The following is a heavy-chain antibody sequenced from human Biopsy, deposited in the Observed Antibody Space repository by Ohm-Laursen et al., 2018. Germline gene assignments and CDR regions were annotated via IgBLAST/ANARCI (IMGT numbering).Heavy chain of an antibody. D-gene: IGHD1-26*01. CDR1: GFTFSVYA. V-gene: IGHV3-33*01. CDR2: IWYDGSSE. Sequence: SLRLSCSAAGFTFSVYAMHWVRQAPGKGLEWVAIIWYDGSSEYYADSVKGRFTISRDNSKNTVYLQMNSLRVEDTAVYYCARDPIVGSKADGMDVWGQGTTVTVSS. CDR3: ARDPIVGSKADGMDV. J-gene: IGHJ6*02.